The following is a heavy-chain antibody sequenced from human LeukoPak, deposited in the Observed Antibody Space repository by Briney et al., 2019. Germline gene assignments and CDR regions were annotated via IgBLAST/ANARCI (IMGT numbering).Heavy chain of an antibody. J-gene: IGHJ4*02. Sequence: GGSLRLSCAASGFTFSSYSMNWVRQAPGKGLEWVSSISSSSSYIYYADSVKGRFTISRDNAKNSLYLQMNSLRAEDTAVYYCARGVPLAFYCGSTSCYYFDYWGQGTLVTVSS. V-gene: IGHV3-21*01. CDR1: GFTFSSYS. D-gene: IGHD2-2*01. CDR2: ISSSSSYI. CDR3: ARGVPLAFYCGSTSCYYFDY.